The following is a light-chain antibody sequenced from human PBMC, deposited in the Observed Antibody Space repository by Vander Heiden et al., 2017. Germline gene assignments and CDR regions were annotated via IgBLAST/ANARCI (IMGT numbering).Light chain of an antibody. V-gene: IGLV3-21*02. CDR1: NIESKG. CDR2: DDF. CDR3: QVWDNSGDRGV. Sequence: SYVLTQPPSVSVAPGQTARIPCGGNNIESKGVHWYQKKPGQAPVLAVYDDFERPSGIPDRFSGSNSGNAATLTISRVEAGDEADYYCQVWDNSGDRGVFGGGTKLTVL. J-gene: IGLJ3*02.